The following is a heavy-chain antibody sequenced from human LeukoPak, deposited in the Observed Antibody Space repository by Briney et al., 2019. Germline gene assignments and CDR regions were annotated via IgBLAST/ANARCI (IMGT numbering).Heavy chain of an antibody. CDR2: IYYSGST. J-gene: IGHJ2*01. D-gene: IGHD3-10*01. CDR3: ARHPRSYYGSGSHWYFDL. Sequence: PSETLSLTCTVSGGSISSYYWSWIRQPPGKGLEWIGYIYYSGSTNYNPSLKSRVTISVDTSKNQFSLKLSSVTAADTAVYYCARHPRSYYGSGSHWYFDLWGRGTLVTVSS. CDR1: GGSISSYY. V-gene: IGHV4-59*08.